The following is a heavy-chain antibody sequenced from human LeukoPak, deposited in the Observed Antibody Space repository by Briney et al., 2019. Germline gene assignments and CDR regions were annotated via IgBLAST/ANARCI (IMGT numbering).Heavy chain of an antibody. D-gene: IGHD1-26*01. J-gene: IGHJ3*02. CDR2: IIPIFGTS. V-gene: IGHV1-69*01. CDR1: GGTFSSYA. CDR3: ARDLDYSGSYTNAFDI. Sequence: GSSVKVSCKASGGTFSSYAISWVRQAPAQGLEWMGGIIPIFGTSKYAQKFQARVTITEDESTVTAYMEVSSLRSEDTAVYYCARDLDYSGSYTNAFDIWGQRTMVTVSS.